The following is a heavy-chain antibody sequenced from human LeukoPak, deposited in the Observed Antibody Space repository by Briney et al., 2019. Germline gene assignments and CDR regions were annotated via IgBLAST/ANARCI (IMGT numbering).Heavy chain of an antibody. Sequence: GGSLRLSCAASGFTFSSYGMHWVRQAPGKGLEWVAVISYDGSNKYYADSVKGRFTISRDNSKNTLYLQMNSLRAEDTAVYYCARERGDGYNWYYYGMDVWGQGTTVTVSS. CDR3: ARERGDGYNWYYYGMDV. V-gene: IGHV3-30*03. CDR1: GFTFSSYG. J-gene: IGHJ6*02. CDR2: ISYDGSNK. D-gene: IGHD5-24*01.